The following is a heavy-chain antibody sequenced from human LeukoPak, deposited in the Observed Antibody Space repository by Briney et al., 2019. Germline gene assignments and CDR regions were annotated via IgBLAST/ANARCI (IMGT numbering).Heavy chain of an antibody. Sequence: ETLTLTCAISGYSVCANWIDWNWIRPSQSRGLEWLVKNVFRVKGYSDYTMSVKSRVTINSDTSKNQFSLQLNSVTPEDTAIYFSARGFCESSTGAFDACGQGMLVTVSS. D-gene: IGHD3-3*01. J-gene: IGHJ3*01. CDR2: NVFRVKGYS. V-gene: IGHV6-1*01. CDR1: GYSVCANWID. CDR3: ARGFCESSTGAFDA.